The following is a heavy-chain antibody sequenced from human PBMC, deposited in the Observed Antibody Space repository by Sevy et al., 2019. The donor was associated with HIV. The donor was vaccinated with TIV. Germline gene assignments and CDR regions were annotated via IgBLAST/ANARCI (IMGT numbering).Heavy chain of an antibody. V-gene: IGHV3-21*01. Sequence: GGSLRLSCAASGFTFSSYSMNWVRQAPGKGLEWVSSISSSSSYIYYPVSVKGRFTISRDNAKNSLYLQMNSLRAEDTAVDYCAKVGRADAFDIWGQGTMVTVSS. CDR2: ISSSSSYI. CDR1: GFTFSSYS. J-gene: IGHJ3*02. CDR3: AKVGRADAFDI.